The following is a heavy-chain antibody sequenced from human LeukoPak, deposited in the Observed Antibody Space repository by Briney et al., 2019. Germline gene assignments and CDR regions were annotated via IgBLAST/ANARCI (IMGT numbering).Heavy chain of an antibody. CDR1: GDSVSSDTAA. D-gene: IGHD4-23*01. V-gene: IGHV6-1*01. Sequence: SQTLSLTCAISGDSVSSDTAAWNWIRQSPSRGLEWLGRTYYRSRWYNDYAVSVKSRITINPDTSKNQFSLQLTSVTTEDTALYYCARAKTVAAYYFDYWGQGTLVTVSS. J-gene: IGHJ4*02. CDR2: TYYRSRWYN. CDR3: ARAKTVAAYYFDY.